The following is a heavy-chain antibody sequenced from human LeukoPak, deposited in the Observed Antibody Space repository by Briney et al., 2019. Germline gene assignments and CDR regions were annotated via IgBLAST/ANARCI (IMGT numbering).Heavy chain of an antibody. J-gene: IGHJ4*02. D-gene: IGHD2-2*01. CDR1: GFTFSSYG. V-gene: IGHV3-30*18. CDR2: ISYDGSNK. Sequence: GGSLRLSCAASGFTFSSYGMHWVRQARGKGLEWVAVISYDGSNKYYADSVKGRFTISRGNSKNTLYLQMNSLRAEDTAVYYCAKERHRYCSSTSCYYFDYWGQGTLVTVSS. CDR3: AKERHRYCSSTSCYYFDY.